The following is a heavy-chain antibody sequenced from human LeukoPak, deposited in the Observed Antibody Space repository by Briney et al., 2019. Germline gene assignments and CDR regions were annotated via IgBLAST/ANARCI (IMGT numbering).Heavy chain of an antibody. CDR1: GYTFTSFY. Sequence: ASVKVSCKASGYTFTSFYIYWVRQAPGQGLEWMGIMNPSGGSTNYAQKFQGRVTMTGDTSTSTVYMELSRLTSDDTAVYYCARDSDCTNGVCYRTDLDYWGQGTLVTVSS. CDR2: MNPSGGST. CDR3: ARDSDCTNGVCYRTDLDY. D-gene: IGHD2-8*01. V-gene: IGHV1-46*01. J-gene: IGHJ4*02.